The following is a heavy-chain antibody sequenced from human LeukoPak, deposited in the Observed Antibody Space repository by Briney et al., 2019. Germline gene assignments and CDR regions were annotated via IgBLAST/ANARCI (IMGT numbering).Heavy chain of an antibody. Sequence: GGSLRLSCAASGFTFSSYAMSWVRQAPGKGLEWVSAISGSGGSTYYADSVKGRFTISRDNSKNTLYLQMNSLRAEDTAVYYCARSGRGIVVVPAAMWLNYWGQGTLVTVSS. D-gene: IGHD2-2*01. CDR1: GFTFSSYA. J-gene: IGHJ4*02. CDR3: ARSGRGIVVVPAAMWLNY. CDR2: ISGSGGST. V-gene: IGHV3-23*01.